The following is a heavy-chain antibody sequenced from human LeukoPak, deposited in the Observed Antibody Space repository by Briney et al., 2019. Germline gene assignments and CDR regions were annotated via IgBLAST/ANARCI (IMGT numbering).Heavy chain of an antibody. CDR3: ARDPLSSSSFDY. V-gene: IGHV1-69*05. J-gene: IGHJ4*02. Sequence: ASVKVSCKASGGTFSSYAISWVRQAPGQGLEWMGGIIPIFGTANYAQKFQGRVTMTRDTSTSTVYMELSSLRSEDTAVYYCARDPLSSSSFDYWGQGTLVTVSS. CDR2: IIPIFGTA. CDR1: GGTFSSYA. D-gene: IGHD6-6*01.